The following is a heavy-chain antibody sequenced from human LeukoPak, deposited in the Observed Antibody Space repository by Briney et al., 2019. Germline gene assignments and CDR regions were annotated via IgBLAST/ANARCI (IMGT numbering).Heavy chain of an antibody. CDR1: GGSISSYY. CDR2: IYYSGST. CDR3: ARLYYGSGSYYADY. J-gene: IGHJ4*02. D-gene: IGHD3-10*01. Sequence: SETLSLTCTVSGGSISSYYWSWIRQPPGKGLEWIGYIYYSGSTNYNPSLKSRVTISVDTSKNQFSLKLSSVAAADTAVYYCARLYYGSGSYYADYWGQGTLVTVSS. V-gene: IGHV4-59*08.